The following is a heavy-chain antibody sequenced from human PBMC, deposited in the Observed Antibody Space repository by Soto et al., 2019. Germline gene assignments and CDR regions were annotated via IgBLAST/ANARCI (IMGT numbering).Heavy chain of an antibody. D-gene: IGHD4-17*01. V-gene: IGHV3-15*01. CDR3: TNSDHTVSDY. CDR1: GFTFSSYA. CDR2: ISYDGGTT. Sequence: GGSLRLSCAASGFTFSSYAMHWVRQAPGKGLEWVAVISYDGGTTDYAAPVKGRFTISRDDSKNTLYLQMNSLKTEDTAVYYRTNSDHTVSDYWGQGTLVTVSS. J-gene: IGHJ4*02.